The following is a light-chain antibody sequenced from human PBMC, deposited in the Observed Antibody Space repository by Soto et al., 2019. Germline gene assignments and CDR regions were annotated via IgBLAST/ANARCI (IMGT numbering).Light chain of an antibody. V-gene: IGKV1-39*01. J-gene: IGKJ2*01. CDR3: QQSYITPST. CDR2: AAS. CDR1: QNISFY. Sequence: DIQMTQSPSSLSASIGDRVTITCRASQNISFYLNWYQHKTGQAPKVLIYAASSLQAGVLQRFSGSGSGTDFTLSISSLQPEDFATYSCQQSYITPSTFGQGTKLEIK.